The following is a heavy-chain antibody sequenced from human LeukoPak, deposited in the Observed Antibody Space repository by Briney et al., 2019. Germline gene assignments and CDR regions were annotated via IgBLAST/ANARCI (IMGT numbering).Heavy chain of an antibody. CDR2: IYSDGINT. D-gene: IGHD3-22*01. Sequence: GGSLRLSCAASGFTFSNYWMHWVRQAPGKGLVWVSRIYSDGINTSYADSVKGRFTISRDNAKNTLDLQMNSLRAEGTAVYYXXXXXXXXYDPSDNWCDPWGQGTLVTVSS. CDR3: XXXXXXXYDPSDNWCDP. J-gene: IGHJ5*02. CDR1: GFTFSNYW. V-gene: IGHV3-74*01.